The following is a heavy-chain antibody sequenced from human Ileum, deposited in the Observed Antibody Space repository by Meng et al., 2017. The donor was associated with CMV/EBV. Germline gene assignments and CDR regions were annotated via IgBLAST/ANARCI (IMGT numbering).Heavy chain of an antibody. CDR3: ARQDPTGKWDYGFDI. V-gene: IGHV3-53*01. D-gene: IGHD1-1*01. CDR1: GFTVSSDY. CDR2: IYSGGRT. J-gene: IGHJ3*02. Sequence: GESLKISCAASGFTVSSDYMSWVRQAPGKGLEWVSVIYSGGRTYYADSVKGRFTLSRDNSKNTVYLQMNSLRAEDTAVYYCARQDPTGKWDYGFDIWGQGTMVT.